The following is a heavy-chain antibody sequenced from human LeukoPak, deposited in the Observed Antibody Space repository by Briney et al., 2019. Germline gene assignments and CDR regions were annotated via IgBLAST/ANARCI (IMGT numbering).Heavy chain of an antibody. CDR1: GVTFSSRA. Sequence: GGSLRLSCVASGVTFSSRAFHWVRQTPGKGLEWVAVIAYDGSRAFYADSVKGRFTISRDNSKNTMSVQMDDLRAEDTAVYYCTRYNNDHFDYWGQGTLVTVSS. J-gene: IGHJ4*02. CDR3: TRYNNDHFDY. V-gene: IGHV3-33*08. D-gene: IGHD1-14*01. CDR2: IAYDGSRA.